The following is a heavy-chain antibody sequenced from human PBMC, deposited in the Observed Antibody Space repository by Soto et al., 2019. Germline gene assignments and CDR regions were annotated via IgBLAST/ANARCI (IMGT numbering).Heavy chain of an antibody. Sequence: EVQLEESGGGLVQPGGSLRLSCAASGFTLSTYWMHWVRQAPGKGLVWGSRINNDGSTTNYADAVKGRFTISRDNAKNTLYLQMNSLTAEDTAVYYCARVARGAWGVFDHWGQGTLVTVSS. V-gene: IGHV3-74*01. CDR3: ARVARGAWGVFDH. D-gene: IGHD3-16*01. CDR2: INNDGSTT. CDR1: GFTLSTYW. J-gene: IGHJ4*02.